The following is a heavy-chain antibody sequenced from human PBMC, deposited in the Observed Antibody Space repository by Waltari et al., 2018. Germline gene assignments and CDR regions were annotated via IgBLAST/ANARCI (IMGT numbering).Heavy chain of an antibody. CDR2: ISYDGSNK. V-gene: IGHV3-30-3*01. CDR1: GFTFSSYA. Sequence: QVQLVASGGGVVQPGRSLRLSCAASGFTFSSYAMHWVRQAPGKGLEWVAVISYDGSNKYYADSVKGRFTISRDNSKNTLYLQMNSLRAEDTAVYYCAREGAVGSMDVWGQGTTVTVSS. D-gene: IGHD6-19*01. CDR3: AREGAVGSMDV. J-gene: IGHJ6*02.